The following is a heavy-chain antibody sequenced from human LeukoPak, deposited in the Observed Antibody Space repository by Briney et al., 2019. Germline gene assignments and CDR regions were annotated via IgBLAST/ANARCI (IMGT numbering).Heavy chain of an antibody. Sequence: GGSPRLSCAASGFPFRNNVMTWVRQAPGRGLDWLAAIRGSGDTYYADSVKGRFTISRDNSKNMLYLQMNSLRAEDTAVYYCAKTFPYGTTWYGFCDYWGQGALVTVSS. CDR2: IRGSGDT. V-gene: IGHV3-23*01. D-gene: IGHD3-3*01. CDR3: AKTFPYGTTWYGFCDY. J-gene: IGHJ4*02. CDR1: GFPFRNNV.